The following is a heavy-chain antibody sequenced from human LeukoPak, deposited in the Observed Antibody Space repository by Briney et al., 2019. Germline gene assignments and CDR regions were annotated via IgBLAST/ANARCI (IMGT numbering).Heavy chain of an antibody. CDR3: ARSSATTNFAFDY. V-gene: IGHV3-53*01. CDR1: GFTFSSYA. CDR2: IYSGGST. D-gene: IGHD1-1*01. Sequence: GGSLRLSCAASGFTFSSYAMSWVRQAPGKGLEWVSVIYSGGSTYYADSVKGRFTISRDNSKTTLYLQMNSLRAEDTAVYYCARSSATTNFAFDYWGQGTLVTVSS. J-gene: IGHJ4*02.